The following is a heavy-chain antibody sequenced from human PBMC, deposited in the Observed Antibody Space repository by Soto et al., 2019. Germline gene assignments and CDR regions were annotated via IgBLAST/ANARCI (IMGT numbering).Heavy chain of an antibody. CDR3: AKDKAKVATVNWGGGS. V-gene: IGHV3-30*18. D-gene: IGHD2-21*01. J-gene: IGHJ5*02. Sequence: QVQLVESGGGVVQPGTSLRLSCAASGFIFSDYDMYWVRQAPGRGLEWVAVISFDGRRKYYGDSVKGRFTISRDSSRDTVYLQMTSLRVEDTAVYYCAKDKAKVATVNWGGGSWGQGTLVTVSS. CDR2: ISFDGRRK. CDR1: GFIFSDYD.